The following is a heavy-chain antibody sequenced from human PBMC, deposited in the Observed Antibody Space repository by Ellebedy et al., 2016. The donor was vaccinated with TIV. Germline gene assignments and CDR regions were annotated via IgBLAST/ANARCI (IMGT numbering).Heavy chain of an antibody. Sequence: GESLKISCAASGFTFSSYGMHWVRQAPGKGLEWVAVIWYDGSNKYYADSVKGRFTISRDNSRNTLFLQMNSLTTEDTAVYYCAASDFYDGGGYYYRDLLLIDYWGRGTLVTVSS. CDR1: GFTFSSYG. V-gene: IGHV3-30*02. D-gene: IGHD3-22*01. CDR2: IWYDGSNK. J-gene: IGHJ4*02. CDR3: AASDFYDGGGYYYRDLLLIDY.